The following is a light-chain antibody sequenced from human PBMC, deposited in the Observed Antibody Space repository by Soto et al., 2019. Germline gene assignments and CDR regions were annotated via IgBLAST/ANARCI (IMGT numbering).Light chain of an antibody. V-gene: IGKV1-5*01. CDR1: QSISSW. CDR3: QQYDSYSR. J-gene: IGKJ2*01. Sequence: DIQMTQSPSTLSASVGDRVTITCRASQSISSWLAWYQQKPGKAPKLLIYDASSLESVVPSRFSGSGSGTEFTLTISSLQPDEFATYYCQQYDSYSRFGQGTKLEIK. CDR2: DAS.